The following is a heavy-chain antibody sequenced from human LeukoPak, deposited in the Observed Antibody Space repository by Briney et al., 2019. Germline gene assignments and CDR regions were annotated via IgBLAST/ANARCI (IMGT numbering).Heavy chain of an antibody. CDR3: AKATRVAAAGSLDLEWSGGAFDI. D-gene: IGHD6-13*01. CDR2: ISYDGSNK. Sequence: PGGPLRLSCAASGFTFSSYGMHWVRQAPGKGLEWVAVISYDGSNKYYADSVKGRFAISRDNSKNTLYLQMNSLRAEDTAVYYCAKATRVAAAGSLDLEWSGGAFDIWGQGTMVTVSS. V-gene: IGHV3-30*18. CDR1: GFTFSSYG. J-gene: IGHJ3*02.